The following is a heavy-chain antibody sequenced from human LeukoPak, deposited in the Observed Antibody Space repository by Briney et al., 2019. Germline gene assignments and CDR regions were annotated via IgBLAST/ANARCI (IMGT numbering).Heavy chain of an antibody. V-gene: IGHV1-2*02. D-gene: IGHD2-2*01. J-gene: IGHJ6*02. CDR1: GYTFTDYY. Sequence: ASVKVSCKASGYTFTDYYMHWVRQAPGQGLEWMGWINPNSGGTDTAQKFQGRVTMTRDTSISTAYMGLSRLRSDDTAVYYCTRDHCTRASCYEDYYYGMDVWGQGTTVTVSS. CDR2: INPNSGGT. CDR3: TRDHCTRASCYEDYYYGMDV.